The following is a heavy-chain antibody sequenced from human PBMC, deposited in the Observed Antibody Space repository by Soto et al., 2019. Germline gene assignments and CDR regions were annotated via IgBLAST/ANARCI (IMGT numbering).Heavy chain of an antibody. CDR1: GVTFGSYG. CDR3: AKDTYYHDSTGYYIFDH. V-gene: IGHV3-30*18. CDR2: TSYDGSNE. Sequence: QVQLVESRGGVVQPGRSLRLSCAASGVTFGSYGMHWVRQAPGRGLEWVAITSYDGSNEHYADSVKGRFTISRDNSKNTLYLQMNSLRTEDTAVYYCAKDTYYHDSTGYYIFDHWGQGTLVTVSS. D-gene: IGHD3-22*01. J-gene: IGHJ4*02.